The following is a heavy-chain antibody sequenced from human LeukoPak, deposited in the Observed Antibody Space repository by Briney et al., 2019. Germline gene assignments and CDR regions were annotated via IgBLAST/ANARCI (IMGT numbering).Heavy chain of an antibody. CDR3: ARGQYYGSGGLDY. D-gene: IGHD3-10*01. CDR1: GGSISSSNYY. CDR2: IYYSGST. Sequence: PSETLSLTCTVSGGSISSSNYYWGWIRQPPGKGLEWIGSIYYSGSTYYNPSLKSRVTISVDTSKNQFSLKLSSVTAADTAVYYCARGQYYGSGGLDYWGQGTLVTVSS. V-gene: IGHV4-39*07. J-gene: IGHJ4*02.